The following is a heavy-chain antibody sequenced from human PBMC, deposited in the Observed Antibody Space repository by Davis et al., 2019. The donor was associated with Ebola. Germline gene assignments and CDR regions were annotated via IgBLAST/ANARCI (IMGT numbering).Heavy chain of an antibody. Sequence: SETLSLTCAVYGGSFSGYYWSWIRQPPGKGLEWIGEINHSGSTNYNPSLKSRVTISVDTSKNQFSLKLSSVTAADTAVYYCARDAGWSFRFDPWGQGTLVTVSS. CDR2: INHSGST. D-gene: IGHD2/OR15-2a*01. J-gene: IGHJ5*02. V-gene: IGHV4-34*01. CDR3: ARDAGWSFRFDP. CDR1: GGSFSGYY.